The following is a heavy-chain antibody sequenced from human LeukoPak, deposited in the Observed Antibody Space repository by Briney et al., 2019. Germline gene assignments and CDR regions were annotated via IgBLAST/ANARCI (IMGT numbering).Heavy chain of an antibody. CDR1: GYSFSSYW. J-gene: IGHJ5*02. CDR3: AKSPSGFTYGRNWLDP. CDR2: IYPGDSDT. Sequence: GESLKISCKGSGYSFSSYWTAWVRQMPGKGLEWMGIIYPGDSDTRYSPSFEGQVTISADKSISTAYLQWRSLKASDTAMYYCAKSPSGFTYGRNWLDPWGQGTLVTVSS. D-gene: IGHD3-22*01. V-gene: IGHV5-51*01.